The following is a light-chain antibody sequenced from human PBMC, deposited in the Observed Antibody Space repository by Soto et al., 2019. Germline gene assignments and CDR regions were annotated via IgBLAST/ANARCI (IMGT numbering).Light chain of an antibody. CDR1: KSDVGGHEF. CDR3: CSSRV. V-gene: IGLV2-23*01. Sequence: QSALTQPASVSGSPGQSITISCAGTKSDVGGHEFVSWFQQHPGKAPKLIIYEGSKRPSGVSNRFSGSKSGSSASLTISGLQAGDEADYYCCSSRVFGGGTKLTVL. J-gene: IGLJ2*01. CDR2: EGS.